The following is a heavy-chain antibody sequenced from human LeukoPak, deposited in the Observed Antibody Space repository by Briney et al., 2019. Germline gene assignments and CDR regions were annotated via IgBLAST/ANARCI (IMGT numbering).Heavy chain of an antibody. V-gene: IGHV4-34*01. D-gene: IGHD3-10*01. CDR3: AGGPYFYCSGSNHVDY. J-gene: IGHJ4*01. CDR1: GGSFSGYY. Sequence: SVTLSLTCTVSGGSFSGYYWSWIRQPPGKGLEWIGDIYHSGSTNYNPSLKSRLTISVDTSKNQFSLKLSSVTAADTAVYYRAGGPYFYCSGSNHVDYCGHGTLVTVSS. CDR2: IYHSGST.